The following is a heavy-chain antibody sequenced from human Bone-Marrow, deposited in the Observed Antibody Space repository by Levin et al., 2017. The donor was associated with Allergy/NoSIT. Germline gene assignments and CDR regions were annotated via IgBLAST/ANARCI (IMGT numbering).Heavy chain of an antibody. CDR1: GYTFTTYG. V-gene: IGHV1-18*01. Sequence: PRASVKVSCKASGYTFTTYGINWVRQAPGQGLEWMGWISANSGNTNYAQNFQGRVTMTTDTSTTTAYMDLRSLRPDDTAIYYCVRSEGGDVLFGQTYWGQGTLVTVSS. CDR2: ISANSGNT. CDR3: VRSEGGDVLFGQTY. D-gene: IGHD3-10*02. J-gene: IGHJ4*02.